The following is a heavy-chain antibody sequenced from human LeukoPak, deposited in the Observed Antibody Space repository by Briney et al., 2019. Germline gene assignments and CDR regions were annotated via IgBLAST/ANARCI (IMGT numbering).Heavy chain of an antibody. J-gene: IGHJ5*02. CDR3: ARDLAAISTGSHNWFDP. Sequence: ASVKVSCKASGYTFTGYYMHWVRQAPGQGLEWMGWINPKSGGTAYAQKFQGRVTMTRDTSINTALMELNRLTSDDTAVYYCARDLAAISTGSHNWFDPWGQGTLVTVSS. CDR2: INPKSGGT. V-gene: IGHV1-2*02. D-gene: IGHD2-2*01. CDR1: GYTFTGYY.